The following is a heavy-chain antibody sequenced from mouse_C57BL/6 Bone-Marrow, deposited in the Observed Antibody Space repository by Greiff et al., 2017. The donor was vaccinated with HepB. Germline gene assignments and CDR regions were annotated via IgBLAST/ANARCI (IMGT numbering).Heavy chain of an antibody. Sequence: QVQLQQPGAELVKPGASVKLSCKASGYTFTSYWMHWVKQRPGRGLEWIGRIDPNRGGTKYNEKFKSKATLTVDKPSSTAYMQLSSLTAEDSAVDYCARYYGSSYWYFDVWGTGTTVTVSS. D-gene: IGHD1-1*01. CDR1: GYTFTSYW. CDR2: IDPNRGGT. CDR3: ARYYGSSYWYFDV. V-gene: IGHV1-72*01. J-gene: IGHJ1*03.